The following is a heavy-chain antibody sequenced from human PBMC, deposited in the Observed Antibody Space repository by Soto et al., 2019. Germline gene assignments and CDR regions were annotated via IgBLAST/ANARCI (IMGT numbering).Heavy chain of an antibody. Sequence: ASVKVSCKVSGYTLTELSIHWVRQAPGEGLEWMGGFDLENGETIYAQRFQGRVTMTEESCAETPEMELGSLRSEDTASYYCAIAVRRSNQFDHWRQGTLVTVSS. CDR3: AIAVRRSNQFDH. J-gene: IGHJ4*02. CDR2: FDLENGET. D-gene: IGHD3-10*01. V-gene: IGHV1-24*01. CDR1: GYTLTELS.